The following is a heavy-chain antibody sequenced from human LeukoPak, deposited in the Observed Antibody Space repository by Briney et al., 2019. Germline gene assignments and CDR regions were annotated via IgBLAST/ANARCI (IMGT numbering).Heavy chain of an antibody. CDR1: GYTFTTYG. Sequence: PWASVKVSCKASGYTFTTYGITWVRQAPGQGLEWMGWISAYNGNTKYAQKVQGRVTMTTDTSTSTAYMELRSLRSDDTAVYYCARDEYPDYGDYEGFLDYFDYWGQGTLVTVSS. CDR2: ISAYNGNT. D-gene: IGHD4-17*01. CDR3: ARDEYPDYGDYEGFLDYFDY. J-gene: IGHJ4*02. V-gene: IGHV1-18*01.